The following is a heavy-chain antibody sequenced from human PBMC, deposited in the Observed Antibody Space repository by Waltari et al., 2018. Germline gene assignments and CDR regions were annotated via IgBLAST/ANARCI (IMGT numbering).Heavy chain of an antibody. Sequence: QLQLQESGPGLVKPSETLSLTCTVSGGSISSSSYYWGWIRQPPGKGLWCIQSIDYSRSTCYNPYLKSRVTISVDTSKNQFALRLSSGTAADTAVYYCARETAVAGPAVEFDYWGQGTLVTVSS. CDR1: GGSISSSSYY. J-gene: IGHJ4*02. CDR2: IDYSRST. D-gene: IGHD6-19*01. V-gene: IGHV4-39*07. CDR3: ARETAVAGPAVEFDY.